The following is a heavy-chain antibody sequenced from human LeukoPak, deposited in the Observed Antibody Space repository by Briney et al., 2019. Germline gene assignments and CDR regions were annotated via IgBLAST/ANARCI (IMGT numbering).Heavy chain of an antibody. D-gene: IGHD2-15*01. Sequence: GGSLRLSCAASGFTFSSYSMNWVRQAPGKGLEWVSSISSSSSYIYYADSVKGRFTISRDNAKNSPYLQMNSLRAEDTAVYYCARGYCSGGSCYWVFDYWGQGTLVTVSS. V-gene: IGHV3-21*01. CDR2: ISSSSSYI. J-gene: IGHJ4*02. CDR3: ARGYCSGGSCYWVFDY. CDR1: GFTFSSYS.